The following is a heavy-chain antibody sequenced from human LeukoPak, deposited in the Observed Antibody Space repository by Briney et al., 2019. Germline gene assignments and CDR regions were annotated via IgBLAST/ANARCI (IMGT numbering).Heavy chain of an antibody. CDR2: IYTSGST. J-gene: IGHJ4*02. CDR3: ARTKTQRGYSGYESEY. D-gene: IGHD5-12*01. Sequence: SQTLSLTCTVSGGSISSGSYYWRWIRQAAGKGLECIGRIYTSGSTNYNPSLKSRVTISVDTSKNQFSLKLSSVTAAHTDVYYWARTKTQRGYSGYESEYWGQATLVTVSS. CDR1: GGSISSGSYY. V-gene: IGHV4-61*02.